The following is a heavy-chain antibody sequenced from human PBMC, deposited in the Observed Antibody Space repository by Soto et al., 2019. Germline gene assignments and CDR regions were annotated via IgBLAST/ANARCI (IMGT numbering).Heavy chain of an antibody. CDR2: IYHSGST. J-gene: IGHJ5*02. D-gene: IGHD3-22*01. Sequence: PSETLSLTCSVSGGSISSGGYSWSWIRRPPGKGLEWIGYIYHSGSTYYNPSLKSRVTISVDRSKNQFSLKLSSVTAADTAMYYCARVQYYYDSSGYYPDSNWFDPWGQGTLVTVSS. V-gene: IGHV4-30-2*01. CDR3: ARVQYYYDSSGYYPDSNWFDP. CDR1: GGSISSGGYS.